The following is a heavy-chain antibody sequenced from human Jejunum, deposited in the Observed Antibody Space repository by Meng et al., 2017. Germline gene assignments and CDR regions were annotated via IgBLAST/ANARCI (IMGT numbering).Heavy chain of an antibody. CDR1: GDSFNSPDYY. J-gene: IGHJ4*02. D-gene: IGHD1-26*01. Sequence: QGQLQESGPGLVKPSQTPSLTCTVSGDSFNSPDYYWSWIRQPPEKGLEWIGYIYYSVSTYYNPSLKSRVSISGDTSNKQFSLKLTSVTAADTAVYYCARSPYSGSALPFFDYWGQGSLVTVSS. V-gene: IGHV4-30-4*01. CDR3: ARSPYSGSALPFFDY. CDR2: IYYSVST.